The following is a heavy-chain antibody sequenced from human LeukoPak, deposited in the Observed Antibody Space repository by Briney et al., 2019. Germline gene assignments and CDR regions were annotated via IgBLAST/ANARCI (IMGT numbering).Heavy chain of an antibody. CDR3: ARVAHRYSDYDYHDY. CDR2: INPSGGST. J-gene: IGHJ4*02. V-gene: IGHV1-46*01. CDR1: GYPFTNYY. D-gene: IGHD5-12*01. Sequence: APVKVSSKASGYPFTNYYMHWVRQAPGQGLEWMGIINPSGGSTSYAQKFQGRVTMTRDTSTSTVYMDLSSLRSEDTAVYYCARVAHRYSDYDYHDYWGQGTLVTVSS.